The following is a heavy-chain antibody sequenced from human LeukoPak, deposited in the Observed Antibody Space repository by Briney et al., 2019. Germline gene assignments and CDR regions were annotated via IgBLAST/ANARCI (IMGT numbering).Heavy chain of an antibody. J-gene: IGHJ4*02. D-gene: IGHD5-12*01. V-gene: IGHV3-15*01. Sequence: GGSLRLSCAASGFTFSNAWMSWVRQAPGKGLEWVGRIKSKTDGGTTDFAAPVKGRFTISRDDSNNTLYLQMNSLKSEDTAVYYCTTESGYEGLFDYWGQGTLVTVSS. CDR2: IKSKTDGGTT. CDR3: TTESGYEGLFDY. CDR1: GFTFSNAW.